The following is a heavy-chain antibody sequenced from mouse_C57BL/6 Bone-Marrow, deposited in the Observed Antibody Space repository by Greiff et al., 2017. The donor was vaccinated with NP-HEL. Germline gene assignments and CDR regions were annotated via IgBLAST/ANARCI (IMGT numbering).Heavy chain of an antibody. J-gene: IGHJ2*01. Sequence: VQLQQSGAELVRPGASVKLSCTASGFNIKDDYMHWVKQRPEQGLEWIGWIDPENGDTEYASKFQGKATITADTSSNTAYLQLSSLTAEDTAVYYCTMCLDSSGDVWGQGTTLTVSS. V-gene: IGHV14-4*01. CDR3: TMCLDSSGDV. D-gene: IGHD3-2*02. CDR1: GFNIKDDY. CDR2: IDPENGDT.